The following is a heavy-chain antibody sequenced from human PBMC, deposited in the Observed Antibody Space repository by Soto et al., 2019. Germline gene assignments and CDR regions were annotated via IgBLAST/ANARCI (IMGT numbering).Heavy chain of an antibody. J-gene: IGHJ6*02. Sequence: ASVKVSCKASGYTFTSYYMHWVRQAPGQGLEWMGIINPSGGSTSYAQKFQGRVTMTRDTSTSTVYMELTRLRSEETAVYYCARDTLYYYYGMDVWGQGTTVAVSS. CDR2: INPSGGST. CDR3: ARDTLYYYYGMDV. CDR1: GYTFTSYY. D-gene: IGHD2-15*01. V-gene: IGHV1-46*01.